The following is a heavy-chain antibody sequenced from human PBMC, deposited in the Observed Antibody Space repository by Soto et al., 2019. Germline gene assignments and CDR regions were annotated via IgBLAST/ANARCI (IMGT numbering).Heavy chain of an antibody. CDR1: GFTFSDYA. D-gene: IGHD3-22*01. CDR3: ARDGVGYYDSSGYSAYFQH. V-gene: IGHV3-33*08. Sequence: GGSLRLSCAASGFTFSDYAMSWVRQAPGKGLEWVAVIWYDGSNKYYADSVKGRFTISRDNSKNTLYLQMNSLRAEDTAVYYCARDGVGYYDSSGYSAYFQHWGQATLVTVSS. J-gene: IGHJ1*01. CDR2: IWYDGSNK.